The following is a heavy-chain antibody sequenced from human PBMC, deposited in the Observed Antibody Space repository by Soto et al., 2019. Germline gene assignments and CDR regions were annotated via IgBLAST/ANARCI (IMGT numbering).Heavy chain of an antibody. CDR1: GYTFATYD. CDR3: ARSDGYNFNWLDS. CDR2: MNPNSDNT. V-gene: IGHV1-8*01. J-gene: IGHJ5*01. Sequence: QVQLVQSGAEVKTPGASVKVSCKASGYTFATYDINWVRQAPGQGLEWMGWMNPNSDNTGYAPKFQGRLTMTRDTALSVAHMELSSLRNEDTAVYYCARSDGYNFNWLDSWGQGTMVTVSS. D-gene: IGHD2-21*01.